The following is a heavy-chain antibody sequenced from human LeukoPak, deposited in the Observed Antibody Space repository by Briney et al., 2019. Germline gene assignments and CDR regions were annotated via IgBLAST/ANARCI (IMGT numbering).Heavy chain of an antibody. Sequence: ASVKVSCKASGYTFTSYDINWVRQATGQGLEWMGWMNPNSGNTGYAQKFQGRVTMTRNTSISTAYMELSSLRSEDTAVYYCARFYYYSNFVFDYWGQGTLVTVSS. CDR2: MNPNSGNT. CDR3: ARFYYYSNFVFDY. V-gene: IGHV1-8*01. CDR1: GYTFTSYD. J-gene: IGHJ4*02. D-gene: IGHD4-11*01.